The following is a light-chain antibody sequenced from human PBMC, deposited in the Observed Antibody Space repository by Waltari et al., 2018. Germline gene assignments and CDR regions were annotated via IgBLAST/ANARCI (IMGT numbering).Light chain of an antibody. CDR1: QGASIW. V-gene: IGKV1-12*01. CDR2: GAP. Sequence: DIQMTQSPSSVSASVGDRVTITCRASQGASIWLGWYQQKPGKAPKLLIYGAPSLQSGVPSRVSGSGAGTDFTLTISSLQPEDFATYYCQQANSFPTFGGGTKVEMK. J-gene: IGKJ4*01. CDR3: QQANSFPT.